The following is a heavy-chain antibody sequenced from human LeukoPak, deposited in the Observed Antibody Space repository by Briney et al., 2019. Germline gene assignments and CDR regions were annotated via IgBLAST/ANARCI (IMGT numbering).Heavy chain of an antibody. CDR1: GVSISSGGYY. J-gene: IGHJ4*02. Sequence: SQTLSLTCTVSGVSISSGGYYWSWIRQHPGKGLEWIGYISYSGSTSCNPSLQSRVTISVDTSKNQLSLKLSSVTAADTAVYYCARDSTSTGDFDYWGQGTLVTVSS. CDR2: ISYSGST. D-gene: IGHD7-27*01. V-gene: IGHV4-31*03. CDR3: ARDSTSTGDFDY.